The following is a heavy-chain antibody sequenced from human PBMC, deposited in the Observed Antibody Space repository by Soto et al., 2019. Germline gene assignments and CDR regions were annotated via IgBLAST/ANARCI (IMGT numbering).Heavy chain of an antibody. CDR2: VSYDGTKQ. CDR3: ARARVYYYDSSGYYNFDF. V-gene: IGHV3-30-3*01. D-gene: IGHD3-22*01. J-gene: IGHJ4*02. Sequence: QVHLVESGGGVVQPGRSLRVSCAASGFTFSHYAMHWVRQAPGKGLEWVAVVSYDGTKQFYADSVKGRFTISRDSSKSTLYLQMNNLRDEDTAVYYCARARVYYYDSSGYYNFDFWGQGTLVTVSS. CDR1: GFTFSHYA.